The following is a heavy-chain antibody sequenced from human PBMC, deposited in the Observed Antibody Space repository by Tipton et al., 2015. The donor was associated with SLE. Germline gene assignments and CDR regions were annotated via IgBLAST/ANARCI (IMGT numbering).Heavy chain of an antibody. Sequence: QSGAEVKKPGSSVKVSCKASGYTFTSYDINWVRQATGQGLEWMGWMNPNSGNTGYAQKFQGRVTMARNTSISTAYMELSSLRSEDTAVYYCSRGEPPPASFFGCWGQGTLVTVSS. CDR1: GYTFTSYD. V-gene: IGHV1-8*01. CDR3: SRGEPPPASFFGC. D-gene: IGHD2-2*01. J-gene: IGHJ4*02. CDR2: MNPNSGNT.